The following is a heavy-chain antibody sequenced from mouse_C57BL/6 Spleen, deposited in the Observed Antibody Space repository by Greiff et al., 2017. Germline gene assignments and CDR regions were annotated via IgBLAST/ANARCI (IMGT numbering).Heavy chain of an antibody. Sequence: EVQGVESVAELVRPGASVKLSCTASGFNIKNTYMHWVKQRPEQGLEWIGRIDPANGNTKYARKFQGKATITADTSSNTAYLQLSSLTSEDTAIYYCARSGGYDAYAMGYWGQGTSVTVSS. V-gene: IGHV14-3*01. CDR1: GFNIKNTY. CDR3: ARSGGYDAYAMGY. CDR2: IDPANGNT. J-gene: IGHJ4*01. D-gene: IGHD2-2*01.